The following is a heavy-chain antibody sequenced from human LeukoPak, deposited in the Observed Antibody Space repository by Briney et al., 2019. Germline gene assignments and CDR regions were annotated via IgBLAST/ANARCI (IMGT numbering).Heavy chain of an antibody. CDR3: ARVDSSGWYSPALIDY. J-gene: IGHJ4*02. D-gene: IGHD6-19*01. CDR2: INHSGST. CDR1: GGSFSGYY. V-gene: IGHV4-34*01. Sequence: PSETLSLTCAVYGGSFSGYYWSWIRQPPGKGLEWIGEINHSGSTNYNPSLKSRVTISVDTSKNQFSLKLSSVTAADTAVYYCARVDSSGWYSPALIDYWGQGTLVTVSS.